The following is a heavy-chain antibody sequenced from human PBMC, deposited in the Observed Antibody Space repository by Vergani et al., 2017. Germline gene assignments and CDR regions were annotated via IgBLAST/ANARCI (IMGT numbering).Heavy chain of an antibody. CDR3: ARDGAGLLWFGEFNYYFDY. D-gene: IGHD3-10*01. Sequence: VQLVESGGGVVQPGRSLRLSCAASGFTFSSYGMHWVRQAPGKGLEWVAVIWYDGTNKYYADSVQGRFTISRDNSKNTLYLQMNSLRAEDTAVYYCARDGAGLLWFGEFNYYFDYWGQGTLVTVSS. J-gene: IGHJ4*02. CDR1: GFTFSSYG. V-gene: IGHV3-33*01. CDR2: IWYDGTNK.